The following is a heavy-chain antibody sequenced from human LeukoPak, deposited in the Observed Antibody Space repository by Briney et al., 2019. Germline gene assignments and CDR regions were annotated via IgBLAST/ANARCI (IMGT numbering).Heavy chain of an antibody. D-gene: IGHD2-2*01. CDR1: GGSISSYY. J-gene: IGHJ5*02. V-gene: IGHV4-59*01. CDR3: ARAGYCSSTSCWAWFDP. CDR2: IYYSGST. Sequence: SETLSLTCTVSGGSISSYYWSWIRQPPGKGLEWIGYIYYSGSTNYSPSLKSRVTISVDTSKNQFSLKLSSVTAADTAVYYCARAGYCSSTSCWAWFDPWGQGTLVTVSS.